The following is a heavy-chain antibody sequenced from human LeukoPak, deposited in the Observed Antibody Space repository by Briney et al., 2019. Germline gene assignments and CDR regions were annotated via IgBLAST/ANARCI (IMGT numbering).Heavy chain of an antibody. CDR3: ARGGGYGEA. CDR1: GCSISRYY. V-gene: IGHV4-4*07. Sequence: PSETLTLTCTVSGCSISRYYWSWIRQPAGKGLEWIGRLYTSGSGHTNYNPSLKSRVPISVETSTSQFSLKLTSVAAADPAVYYCARGGGYGEAWGQGTLGTVSS. D-gene: IGHD4-17*01. CDR2: LYTSGSGHT. J-gene: IGHJ5*02.